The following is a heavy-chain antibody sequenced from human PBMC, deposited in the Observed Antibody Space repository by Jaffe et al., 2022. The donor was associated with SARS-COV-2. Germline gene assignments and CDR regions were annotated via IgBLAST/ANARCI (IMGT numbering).Heavy chain of an antibody. Sequence: QVQLVQSGAEVKKPGASVKVSCKASGYTFTTYAVHWVRQAPGQRLEWMGWINTGNGDTKYSQNFQGRVTITRDTSANTAYMELSSLRSEDTAVYYCARSTNAAFDIWGQGTMVTVSS. J-gene: IGHJ3*02. CDR3: ARSTNAAFDI. V-gene: IGHV1-3*04. CDR1: GYTFTTYA. CDR2: INTGNGDT.